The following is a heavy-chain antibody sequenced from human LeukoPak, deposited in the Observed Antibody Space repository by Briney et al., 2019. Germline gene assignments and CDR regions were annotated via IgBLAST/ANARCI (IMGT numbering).Heavy chain of an antibody. J-gene: IGHJ3*02. CDR1: GFTFSSYS. D-gene: IGHD3-10*01. CDR3: ARDKALYGWFRRVGSAFDI. CDR2: ISSSSSTI. V-gene: IGHV3-48*01. Sequence: GGSLRLSCAASGFTFSSYSMNWVRQAPGKGLEWVSYISSSSSTIYYADSVKGRFTISRDNSKNTLYLQMNSLRAEDTAVYYCARDKALYGWFRRVGSAFDIWGQGTMVTVSS.